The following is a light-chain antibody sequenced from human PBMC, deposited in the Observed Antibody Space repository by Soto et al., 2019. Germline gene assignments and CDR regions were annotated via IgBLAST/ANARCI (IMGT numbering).Light chain of an antibody. V-gene: IGKV3-11*01. CDR3: QQRSNWAT. CDR2: DAS. J-gene: IGKJ3*01. Sequence: VLPQSPGTLSCSPGERSTLCCRASQSVSSSYLAWYQQKPGQAPRLLIYDASNRATGIPARFSGSGSVTDFTLTISSLEPEDFAVYYCQQRSNWATFGPGTKVDI. CDR1: QSVSSSY.